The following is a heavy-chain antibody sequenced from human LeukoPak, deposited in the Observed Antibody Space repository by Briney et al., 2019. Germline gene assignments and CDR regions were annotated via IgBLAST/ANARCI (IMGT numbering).Heavy chain of an antibody. V-gene: IGHV1-46*01. D-gene: IGHD5-12*01. CDR1: GYTFIGYF. J-gene: IGHJ4*02. CDR3: ARGSIVATIRDLDY. CDR2: INPSGGST. Sequence: ASVKVSCTSSGYTFIGYFIHWVRQAPGQGLEWMGIINPSGGSTSYAQKFQGRVTMTRDTSTSTVYMELSSLRSEDTAVYYCARGSIVATIRDLDYWGQGTLVTVSS.